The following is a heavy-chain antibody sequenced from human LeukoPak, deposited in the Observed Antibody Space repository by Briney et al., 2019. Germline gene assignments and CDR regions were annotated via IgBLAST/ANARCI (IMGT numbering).Heavy chain of an antibody. J-gene: IGHJ4*02. V-gene: IGHV3-30*04. CDR1: GFTFSNYA. CDR3: ARGLMLRGVADY. Sequence: GRSLRLSRAASGFTFSNYALHWVRQAPGKGLEWVAVILHDGTNKYADSVKGRFTISRDNSKNTLYLQMNSLRAEDTAVYYCARGLMLRGVADYWGQGTLVTVSS. D-gene: IGHD3-10*01. CDR2: ILHDGTNK.